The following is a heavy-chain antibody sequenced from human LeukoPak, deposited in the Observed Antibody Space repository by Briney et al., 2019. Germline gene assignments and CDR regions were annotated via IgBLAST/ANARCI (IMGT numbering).Heavy chain of an antibody. CDR1: GFSFSTYT. J-gene: IGHJ4*02. CDR3: AGDKTTSGYYEFDY. D-gene: IGHD3-22*01. CDR2: ISSSSSYI. V-gene: IGHV3-21*06. Sequence: GGSLRLSCAASGFSFSTYTMNWVRQAPGKGLEWVSSISSSSSYIYYADSVKGRFTISRDNAKNSLFLQMTGLRDEDTAVYYCAGDKTTSGYYEFDYWGQGTLVTVSS.